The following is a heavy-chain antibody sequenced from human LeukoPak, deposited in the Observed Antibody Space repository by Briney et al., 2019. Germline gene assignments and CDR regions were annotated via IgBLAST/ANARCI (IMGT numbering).Heavy chain of an antibody. J-gene: IGHJ3*02. D-gene: IGHD2-15*01. CDR2: ISRSSSDI. CDR3: ARSNPGYCSGGSLRCAI. Sequence: PGGSLRLSCAASGFSFSSYSMSWVRQAPGKGLEWVSSISRSSSDIYYTDSVKGRFTTSRDNAKNSLYLQMNSLRGEDTAVYYCARSNPGYCSGGSLRCAIWGQGTMVTVSS. V-gene: IGHV3-21*06. CDR1: GFSFSSYS.